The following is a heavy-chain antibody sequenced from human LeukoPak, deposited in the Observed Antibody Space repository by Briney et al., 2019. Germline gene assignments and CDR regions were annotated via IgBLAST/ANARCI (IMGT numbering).Heavy chain of an antibody. Sequence: GGSLRLSCAASGFTFSSYGMPWIRQAPGRGLEWVAYIQYSGGIRKCADSVKGRFTISRDNSKNTLLLQMNTLKTEDTAVYYCAKKRPGDGDIFDYWGQGTLLTVSS. CDR3: AKKRPGDGDIFDY. J-gene: IGHJ4*02. CDR2: IQYSGGIR. V-gene: IGHV3-30*02. CDR1: GFTFSSYG. D-gene: IGHD2-21*02.